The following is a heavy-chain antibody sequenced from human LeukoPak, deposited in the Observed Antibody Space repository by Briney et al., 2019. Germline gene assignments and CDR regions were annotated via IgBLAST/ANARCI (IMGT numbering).Heavy chain of an antibody. Sequence: GGSLRLSCAVSGFTFSSYTMIWVRQAPGKGLEWVSTISGSDSSTYYADSVKGRFTISRDNSKNTLYLQMNSLRADDTAVYYCAKSGYNRFDYWGQGTLVTVSS. J-gene: IGHJ4*02. D-gene: IGHD5-24*01. CDR1: GFTFSSYT. V-gene: IGHV3-23*01. CDR2: ISGSDSST. CDR3: AKSGYNRFDY.